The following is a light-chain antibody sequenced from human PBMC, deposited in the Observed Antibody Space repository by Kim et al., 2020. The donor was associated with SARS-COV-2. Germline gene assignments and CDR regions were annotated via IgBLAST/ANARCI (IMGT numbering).Light chain of an antibody. CDR3: QQSYSNPFT. Sequence: DTQMTQSPSSLSASVGDRVTITCRASQSISSYLNWYQQKPGKAPKLLIHAASSLQSGVPSRFSGSGSGTDFTLTISSLQPEDFATYYCQQSYSNPFTFGGGTKVDIK. V-gene: IGKV1-39*01. CDR2: AAS. J-gene: IGKJ4*01. CDR1: QSISSY.